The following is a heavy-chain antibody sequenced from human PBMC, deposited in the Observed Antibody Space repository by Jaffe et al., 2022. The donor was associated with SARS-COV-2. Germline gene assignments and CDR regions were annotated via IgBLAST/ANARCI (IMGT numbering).Heavy chain of an antibody. V-gene: IGHV3-30*04. CDR2: ISYDGSNK. Sequence: QVQLVESGGGVVQPGRSLRLSCAASGFTFSSYAMHWVRQAPGKGLEWVAVISYDGSNKYYADSVKGRFTISRDNSKNTLYLQMNSLRAEDTAVYYCARDRGWGAYCGGDCYPGVDYWGQGTLVTVSS. CDR3: ARDRGWGAYCGGDCYPGVDY. CDR1: GFTFSSYA. J-gene: IGHJ4*02. D-gene: IGHD2-21*02.